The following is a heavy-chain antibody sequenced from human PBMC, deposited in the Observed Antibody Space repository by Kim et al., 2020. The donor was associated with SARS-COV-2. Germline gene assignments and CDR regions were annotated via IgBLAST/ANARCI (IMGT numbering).Heavy chain of an antibody. CDR2: IKQDGSEK. J-gene: IGHJ4*02. Sequence: GGSLRLSCAASGFTFSSYWMSWVRQAPGKGLEWVANIKQDGSEKYYVDSVKGRFTISRDNAKNSLYLQMNSLRAEDTAVYYCARAKYSGSYMTDYWGQGTLVTVSS. CDR1: GFTFSSYW. V-gene: IGHV3-7*01. CDR3: ARAKYSGSYMTDY. D-gene: IGHD1-26*01.